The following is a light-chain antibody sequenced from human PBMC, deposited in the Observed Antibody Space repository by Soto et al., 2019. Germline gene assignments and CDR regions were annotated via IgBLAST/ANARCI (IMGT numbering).Light chain of an antibody. J-gene: IGKJ4*01. CDR3: QQYNNWPPLT. Sequence: EIVMTQSPATLSVSPGERATLSCRAMQSVSSNLAWYQQKPGQAPRLLIYGASTRATGIPARFSGSGSGTEFTLTISSLQSEDFAVYYRQQYNNWPPLTFGGGTKVEIK. CDR1: QSVSSN. CDR2: GAS. V-gene: IGKV3-15*01.